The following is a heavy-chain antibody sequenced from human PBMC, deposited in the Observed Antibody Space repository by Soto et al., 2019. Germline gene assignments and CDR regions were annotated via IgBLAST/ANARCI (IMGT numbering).Heavy chain of an antibody. D-gene: IGHD7-27*01. Sequence: PGGSLRLSCAASGFSFNTYAMSWVRQAPGKGLEWLSYISSSSSIYYADSVKGRFTISRDNAKNSLYLQMSSLRVEDTAMYYCARDPSGLRDFDDWGQGTLVTVSS. V-gene: IGHV3-48*01. CDR1: GFSFNTYA. J-gene: IGHJ4*02. CDR2: ISSSSSI. CDR3: ARDPSGLRDFDD.